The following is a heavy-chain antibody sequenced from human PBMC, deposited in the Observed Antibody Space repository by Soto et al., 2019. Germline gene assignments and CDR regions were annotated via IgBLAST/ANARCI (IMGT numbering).Heavy chain of an antibody. V-gene: IGHV1-2*04. J-gene: IGHJ5*02. CDR2: INPNSGGT. CDR3: ARALTTVTKNWFDP. Sequence: ASVKVSCKASGYTFTGYYMHWVRQAPGQGLEWMGWINPNSGGTNYAQKFQGWVTMTRDTSISTAYMELSRLRSDDTAVYYCARALTTVTKNWFDPWGQGTLVTVYS. D-gene: IGHD4-17*01. CDR1: GYTFTGYY.